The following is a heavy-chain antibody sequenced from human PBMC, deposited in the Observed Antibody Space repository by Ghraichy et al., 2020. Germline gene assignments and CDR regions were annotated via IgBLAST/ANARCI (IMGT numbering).Heavy chain of an antibody. CDR1: GYTFTSYY. D-gene: IGHD2-2*01. CDR2: INPSGGST. J-gene: IGHJ6*02. V-gene: IGHV1-46*01. CDR3: ASEYCSSTSCPYDRVDPLYYYYYGMDV. Sequence: ASVKVSCKASGYTFTSYYMHWVRQAPGQGLEWMGIINPSGGSTSYAQKIQGRVTMTRDTSTSTVYMELSSLRSEDTAVYYCASEYCSSTSCPYDRVDPLYYYYYGMDVWGQGTTVTVSS.